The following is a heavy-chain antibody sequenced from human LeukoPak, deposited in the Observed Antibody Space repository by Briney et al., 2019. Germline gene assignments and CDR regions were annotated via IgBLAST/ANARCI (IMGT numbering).Heavy chain of an antibody. CDR3: ARASSIAVAGADEIINYYYGMDV. CDR1: GYTFTGYY. J-gene: IGHJ6*02. D-gene: IGHD6-19*01. CDR2: INPNSGGT. Sequence: RASVKVSCKASGYTFTGYYMHWVRQAPGQGLEWMGWINPNSGGTNYAQKFQGRVTMTRDTSISTAYMEPSRLRSDDTAVYYCARASSIAVAGADEIINYYYGMDVWGQGTTVTVSS. V-gene: IGHV1-2*02.